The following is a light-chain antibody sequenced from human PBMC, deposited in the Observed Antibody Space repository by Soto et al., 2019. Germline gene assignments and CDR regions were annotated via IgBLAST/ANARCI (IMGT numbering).Light chain of an antibody. J-gene: IGLJ2*01. CDR3: SSYTGSSTLVV. Sequence: QSALTQPPSVSGSPGQSVSISCTGTSSDVGGYNHVSWYQQPPGTAPKLMIYDVSNRPSGVPDRFSGSKSGNTASLTISGRQAEDEAEYYCSSYTGSSTLVVFGGGTKLTVL. V-gene: IGLV2-18*02. CDR1: SSDVGGYNH. CDR2: DVS.